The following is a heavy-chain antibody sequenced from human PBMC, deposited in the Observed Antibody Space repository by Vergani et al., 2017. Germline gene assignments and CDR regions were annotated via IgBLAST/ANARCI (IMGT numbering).Heavy chain of an antibody. Sequence: EVQLVESGGGLVQPGMSLRLSCVGSGFNFHDYAFHWVRQAPGKGLEWVSSILSNSGRIGYADSVKGRFTISRDDDKNSLYLQMSSLRIEDTAVYYCTKDQAGDLDYWGQGTLVTVSS. D-gene: IGHD3-10*01. V-gene: IGHV3-9*01. CDR2: ILSNSGRI. CDR3: TKDQAGDLDY. CDR1: GFNFHDYA. J-gene: IGHJ4*02.